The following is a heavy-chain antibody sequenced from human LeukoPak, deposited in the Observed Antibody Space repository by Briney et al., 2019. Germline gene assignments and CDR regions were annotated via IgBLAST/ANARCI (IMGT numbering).Heavy chain of an antibody. J-gene: IGHJ4*02. CDR3: ARALTRYSTAWYGY. CDR1: GYTFTSYY. D-gene: IGHD6-19*01. V-gene: IGHV1-46*01. CDR2: INPSGGST. Sequence: GASVKVSCKASGYTFTSYYMHWVRQAPGQGLEWMGIINPSGGSTSYAQKFQGRVTMTRDMSTRTVYMDLSRLTSDDTAVYYCARALTRYSTAWYGYWGQGTLVTVSS.